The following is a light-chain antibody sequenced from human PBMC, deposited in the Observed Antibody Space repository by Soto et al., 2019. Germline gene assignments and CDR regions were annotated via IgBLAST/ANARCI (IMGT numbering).Light chain of an antibody. CDR3: QQDDSYPYT. CDR1: QSISTW. J-gene: IGKJ2*01. Sequence: DIQMTQSPSTLSASVGDRVTITCRASQSISTWLAWYQQKPGKAPKVLIYKASSLETGVPPRFSGSGSGTEFTLTISSLQPGDFATYYCQQDDSYPYTFGRGTKLEIK. V-gene: IGKV1-5*03. CDR2: KAS.